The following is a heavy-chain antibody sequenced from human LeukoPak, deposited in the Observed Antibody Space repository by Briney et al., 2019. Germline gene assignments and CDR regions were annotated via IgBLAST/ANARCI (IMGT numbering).Heavy chain of an antibody. CDR1: GFTFGDYY. V-gene: IGHV3-11*01. D-gene: IGHD3-16*01. CDR3: ARYRVITNDYFDS. CDR2: ISNSGNTI. Sequence: GGSLRLSCAASGFTFGDYYMSWIRQAPGKGLEWVSYISNSGNTIKEADSVKGRFTISRGNAQNSLFLQMKSLRAEDTAVYYCARYRVITNDYFDSWGQGTLVTVSS. J-gene: IGHJ4*02.